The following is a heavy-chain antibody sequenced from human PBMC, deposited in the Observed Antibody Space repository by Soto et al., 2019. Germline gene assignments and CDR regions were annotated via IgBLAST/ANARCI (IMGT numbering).Heavy chain of an antibody. CDR2: IIPIFGTP. J-gene: IGHJ4*02. D-gene: IGHD3-10*01. CDR1: GGIFSTYA. Sequence: QVQLVQSGAEVKKPGSSVKVSCKASGGIFSTYAISWLRQAPGQGLEWMGGIIPIFGTPNYAQSFQGRVTITADESTTTAYMAMSRLKSEDTAVYYCARDRDDYGSGNYYNRIDFWGQGTLVTVSS. V-gene: IGHV1-69*01. CDR3: ARDRDDYGSGNYYNRIDF.